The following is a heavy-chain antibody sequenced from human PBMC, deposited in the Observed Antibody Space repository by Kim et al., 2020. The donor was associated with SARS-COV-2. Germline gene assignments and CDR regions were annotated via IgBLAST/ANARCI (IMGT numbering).Heavy chain of an antibody. CDR3: ARHVGGSHPRSPYYYYGMDV. Sequence: GESLKISCKGSGYSFTSYWISWVRQMPGKGLEWMGRIDPSDSYTNYSPSFQGHVTISADKSISTAYLQWSSLKASDTAMYYCARHVGGSHPRSPYYYYGMDVWGQWTTVTVSS. V-gene: IGHV5-10-1*01. J-gene: IGHJ6*02. D-gene: IGHD3-16*01. CDR2: IDPSDSYT. CDR1: GYSFTSYW.